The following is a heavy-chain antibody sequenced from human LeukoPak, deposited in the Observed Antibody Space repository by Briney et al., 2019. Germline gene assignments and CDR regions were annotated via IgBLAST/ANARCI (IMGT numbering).Heavy chain of an antibody. CDR3: ARGNTGTASLYFDWFAPSRYGMDV. CDR1: GDSVSRNSAA. V-gene: IGHV6-1*01. J-gene: IGHJ6*02. D-gene: IGHD3-9*01. Sequence: SQTLSLTFAISGDSVSRNSAASNWLRHSPSRGLEWLGRTYYRSKWNKDYAVSVKSRITINPDTCKNQFSLQLNSVTPEDTAVYYCARGNTGTASLYFDWFAPSRYGMDVWGQGTTVTVSS. CDR2: TYYRSKWNK.